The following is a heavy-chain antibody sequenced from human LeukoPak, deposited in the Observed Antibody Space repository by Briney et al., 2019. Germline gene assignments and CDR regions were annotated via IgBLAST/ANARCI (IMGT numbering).Heavy chain of an antibody. CDR2: ISSSSSTI. Sequence: GGSLRLSCAASGFTFSSYSMNWVRQAPGKGLEWVSYISSSSSTIYYADSVKGRFTISRDDSKNTLYLQMNSLRPEDTAIYYCAKGPSGSLDYWGQGTRVTVSS. V-gene: IGHV3-48*01. CDR1: GFTFSSYS. D-gene: IGHD1-26*01. J-gene: IGHJ4*02. CDR3: AKGPSGSLDY.